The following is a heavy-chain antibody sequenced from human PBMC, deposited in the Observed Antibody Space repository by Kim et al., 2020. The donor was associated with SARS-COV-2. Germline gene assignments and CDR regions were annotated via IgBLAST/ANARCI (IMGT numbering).Heavy chain of an antibody. V-gene: IGHV3-7*05. CDR1: GFSFSTYW. CDR3: VRDKVEGSESGTYFDY. J-gene: IGHJ4*02. CDR2: IKQDGSEK. D-gene: IGHD3-10*01. Sequence: GGSLRPSCAASGFSFSTYWMSWVRQAPGKGLEWVAQIKQDGSEKYYPDSVTGRFSIFRDNAKNSVYLQMDSLRVDDTAVYYCVRDKVEGSESGTYFDYWGQGTLVTVSS.